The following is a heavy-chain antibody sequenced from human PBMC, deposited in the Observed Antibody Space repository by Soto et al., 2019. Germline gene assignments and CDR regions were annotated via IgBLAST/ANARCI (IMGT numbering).Heavy chain of an antibody. CDR2: VSTDGRDT. CDR1: GFTFNNYA. D-gene: IGHD2-2*01. V-gene: IGHV3-23*01. CDR3: AKGVGVAVPTTRTFDI. Sequence: EVQLLESGGGLVQPGGSLRLSCAASGFTFNNYAMSWVRQAPGKGLQWVSIVSTDGRDTFYSDSVKGRFTISRDNSMNTLYLQMNGLRAEDTAIYYCAKGVGVAVPTTRTFDIWGQGTMVTVSS. J-gene: IGHJ3*02.